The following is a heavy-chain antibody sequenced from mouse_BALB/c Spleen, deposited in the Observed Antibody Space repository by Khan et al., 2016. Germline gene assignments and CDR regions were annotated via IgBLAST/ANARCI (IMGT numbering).Heavy chain of an antibody. V-gene: IGHV3-2*02. Sequence: EVQLQESGPGLVKPSQSLSLTCTVTGYSITSDYAWNWIRQFPGNKLEWMGYISYSGSTNYNPSLKSRISITRDTSKHQFFLQLNSVTPEDTATYYGLRWTRRGLDYWGQGTTLTVSS. J-gene: IGHJ2*01. CDR1: GYSITSDYA. D-gene: IGHD2-12*01. CDR2: ISYSGST. CDR3: LRWTRRGLDY.